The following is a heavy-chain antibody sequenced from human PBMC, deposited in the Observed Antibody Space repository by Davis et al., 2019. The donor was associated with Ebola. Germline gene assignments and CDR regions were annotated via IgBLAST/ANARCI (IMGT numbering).Heavy chain of an antibody. CDR1: GFTFSNYW. CDR2: IKQDGTEK. D-gene: IGHD1-26*01. CDR3: ARTIVGATMGLNY. Sequence: PGGSLRLSCAASGFTFSNYWMSWVRQTPGKGLEWVANIKQDGTEKYYVDSVKGRFTISRDNAKNSLYLQMNSLRAEDTAVYYCARTIVGATMGLNYWGQGTLVTVSS. V-gene: IGHV3-7*01. J-gene: IGHJ4*02.